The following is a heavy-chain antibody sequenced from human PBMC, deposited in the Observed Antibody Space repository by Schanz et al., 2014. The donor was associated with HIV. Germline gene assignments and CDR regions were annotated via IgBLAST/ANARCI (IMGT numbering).Heavy chain of an antibody. CDR2: TYSDGSNG. V-gene: IGHV3-33*06. J-gene: IGHJ3*02. CDR3: AKVSPLRPLASDGRGPLDI. CDR1: GFTFNNYG. Sequence: VQLVESGGGVVQPGKSLRLSCAASGFTFNNYGMHWVRQAPGKGLEWVALTYSDGSNGYYADSVKGRFTISRDNSKNTLFLQMSSLRVEDTALYFCAKVSPLRPLASDGRGPLDIWGQGTMVIVSS. D-gene: IGHD1-26*01.